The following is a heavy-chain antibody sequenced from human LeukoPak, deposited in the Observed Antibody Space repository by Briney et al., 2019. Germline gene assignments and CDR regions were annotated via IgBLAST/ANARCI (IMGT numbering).Heavy chain of an antibody. Sequence: GGSLRLSCAASGFTFSSYSMNWVRQAPGKGLEWVSFISSSSSYIHYADSVKGRFTISRDNAKNSLYLQMNSLRAEDTAVYYCARDHWEAASFDFWGQGTLVTVSS. J-gene: IGHJ4*02. V-gene: IGHV3-21*01. D-gene: IGHD6-13*01. CDR2: ISSSSSYI. CDR1: GFTFSSYS. CDR3: ARDHWEAASFDF.